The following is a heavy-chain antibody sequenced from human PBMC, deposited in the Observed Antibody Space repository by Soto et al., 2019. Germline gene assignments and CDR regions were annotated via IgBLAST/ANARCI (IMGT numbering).Heavy chain of an antibody. CDR1: GGSISSSSYY. D-gene: IGHD5-18*01. CDR2: IYYSGST. CDR3: ASLPLRYSYGRDFDY. J-gene: IGHJ4*02. Sequence: PSETLSLTCTVSGGSISSSSYYWGWIRQPPGKGLEWIGSIYYSGSTYYNPSLKSRVTISVDTSKNQFSLKPSSVTAADTAVYYCASLPLRYSYGRDFDYWGQGTLVTVSS. V-gene: IGHV4-39*01.